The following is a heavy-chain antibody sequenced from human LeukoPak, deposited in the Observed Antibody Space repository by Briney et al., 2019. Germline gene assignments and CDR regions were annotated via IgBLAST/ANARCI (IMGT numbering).Heavy chain of an antibody. CDR2: IKQDGSEK. CDR1: GFTFSSYW. CDR3: GRFTRSGDSVY. V-gene: IGHV3-7*04. Sequence: PGGSLRLSSAASGFTFSSYWMSWVRQAPGKGLEWVADIKQDGSEKQYVDSVKGRFASSRDNAENSLYLQMNSLKAEDTAVYYCGRFTRSGDSVYWGQGTLVTVSS. D-gene: IGHD7-27*01. J-gene: IGHJ4*02.